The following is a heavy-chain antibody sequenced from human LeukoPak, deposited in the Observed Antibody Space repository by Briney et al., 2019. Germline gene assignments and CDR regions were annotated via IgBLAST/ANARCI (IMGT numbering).Heavy chain of an antibody. D-gene: IGHD2-2*01. Sequence: ASVKVSCKASGYTFIDFYVHWFRQAPGQRLECVGEVNNNNGGTKYAQKFQGRVTLTRYTSIRTAYLELSGLRSDDTAVYYCARDSAPATGLSLDYWGQGTLVTVSS. CDR2: VNNNNGGT. V-gene: IGHV1-2*02. J-gene: IGHJ4*02. CDR1: GYTFIDFY. CDR3: ARDSAPATGLSLDY.